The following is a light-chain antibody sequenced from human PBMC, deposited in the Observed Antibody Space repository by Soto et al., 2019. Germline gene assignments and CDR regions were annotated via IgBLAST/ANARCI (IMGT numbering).Light chain of an antibody. J-gene: IGKJ3*01. CDR2: RAF. V-gene: IGKV1-5*03. Sequence: DIQMTQSPSTLSASVGDRVTITCRASQSISSWLAWYQQKTGKAPKLLIYRAFRLESGVPPRFSGSGSGSEFTLTVSSLQPDDFATCYCQHYDTYSCTFGPGTEVDIK. CDR3: QHYDTYSCT. CDR1: QSISSW.